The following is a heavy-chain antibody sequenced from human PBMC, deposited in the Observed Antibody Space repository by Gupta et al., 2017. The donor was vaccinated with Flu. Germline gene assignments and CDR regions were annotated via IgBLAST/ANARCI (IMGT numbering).Heavy chain of an antibody. CDR3: ARAFTIATDQFDF. J-gene: IGHJ4*02. V-gene: IGHV3-72*01. CDR2: VRTKAKGYTT. CDR1: GFTFCHHY. Sequence: EVQLVASGGGLVQPGGSLRLSCAASGFTFCHHYMDWVRQAPGKGPEGVGRVRTKAKGYTTEYAASVQGRFTISRDDSRSSVHLQMSSLRIEDTAVYYCARAFTIATDQFDFWGQGTLVTVSS. D-gene: IGHD2-21*01.